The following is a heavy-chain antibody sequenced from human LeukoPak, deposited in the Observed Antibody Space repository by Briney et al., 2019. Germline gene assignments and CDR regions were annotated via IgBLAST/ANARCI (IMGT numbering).Heavy chain of an antibody. CDR2: TYYRSKWYN. D-gene: IGHD3-3*01. CDR1: GDSVSSNSAA. J-gene: IGHJ6*02. CDR3: ARVPYDFWSGYWVAPYGMDV. Sequence: SQTLSLTCAISGDSVSSNSAAWNWIRQSPSRGLEWLGRTYYRSKWYNDYAVSVKSRIAINPDTSKNQFSLQLNSVTPEDTAVYYCARVPYDFWSGYWVAPYGMDVWGQGTTVTVSS. V-gene: IGHV6-1*01.